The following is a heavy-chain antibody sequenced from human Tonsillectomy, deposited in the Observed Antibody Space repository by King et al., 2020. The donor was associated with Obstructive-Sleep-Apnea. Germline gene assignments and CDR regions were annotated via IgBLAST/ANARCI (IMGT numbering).Heavy chain of an antibody. V-gene: IGHV3-15*01. D-gene: IGHD2-2*01. Sequence: VQLVESGGGLVKPGGSLRLSCAASGFTFSNAWMSWVRQAPGKGLEWVGRIKSKTEGGTTDYAAPVKGRFTISRDDSKNTLYLQMNSLKTEDTAVYYCTTKKVVPVAYYYYGMDVWGQGTTVTVSS. CDR3: TTKKVVPVAYYYYGMDV. CDR1: GFTFSNAW. CDR2: IKSKTEGGTT. J-gene: IGHJ6*02.